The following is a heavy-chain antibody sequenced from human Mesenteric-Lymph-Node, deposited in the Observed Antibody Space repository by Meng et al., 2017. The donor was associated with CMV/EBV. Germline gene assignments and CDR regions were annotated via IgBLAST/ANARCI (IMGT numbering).Heavy chain of an antibody. Sequence: GESLKISCAASGFTFSSYAMHWVRQAPGKGLEWVAVISYDGSNKYYADSVKGRFTISRDNSKNTLYLQMNSLRAEDTAVYYCARGCYSSSSDGVGAYWGQGTLVTVSS. CDR1: GFTFSSYA. J-gene: IGHJ4*02. CDR3: ARGCYSSSSDGVGAY. D-gene: IGHD6-13*01. CDR2: ISYDGSNK. V-gene: IGHV3-30*04.